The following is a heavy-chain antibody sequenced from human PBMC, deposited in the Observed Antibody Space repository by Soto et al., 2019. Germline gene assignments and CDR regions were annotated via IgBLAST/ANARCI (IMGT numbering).Heavy chain of an antibody. D-gene: IGHD5-18*01. CDR1: GGSISSYY. CDR3: ARRYGTSMDV. J-gene: IGHJ6*02. CDR2: IYYSGST. Sequence: SETLSLTCTVSGGSISSYYWRWIRQPPGKGLQWIGYIYYSGSTNYNPSLKSRVTISVDTSKNQFSLKLSSVTAADTAVYYCARRYGTSMDVWGQGTTVTVSS. V-gene: IGHV4-59*01.